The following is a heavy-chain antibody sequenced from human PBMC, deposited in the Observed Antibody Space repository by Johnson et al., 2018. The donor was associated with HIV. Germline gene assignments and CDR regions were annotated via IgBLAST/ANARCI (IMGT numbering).Heavy chain of an antibody. J-gene: IGHJ3*02. CDR2: LSSSGRII. Sequence: QVQLVESGGGLIQPGGSLRLSCAASGFTFSSYAMSWIRQAPGKGLEWLSHLSSSGRIIYSADSVTGRFTISRDNAKNSLFLQMKSLRTEDTGVYYCARREVVFGSYDNWDAFDIWGQGTMVTVSS. CDR1: GFTFSSYA. CDR3: ARREVVFGSYDNWDAFDI. D-gene: IGHD3-16*01. V-gene: IGHV3-11*04.